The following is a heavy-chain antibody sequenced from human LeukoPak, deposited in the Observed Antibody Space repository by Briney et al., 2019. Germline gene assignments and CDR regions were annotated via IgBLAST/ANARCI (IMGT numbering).Heavy chain of an antibody. CDR2: INPKSGGT. D-gene: IGHD1-26*01. V-gene: IGHV1-2*02. CDR1: GYTFTDYY. CDR3: ARDPSWDGYYYYYMDV. Sequence: GSVTVSCKASGYTFTDYYMHWVRQAPGQGLEGMGWINPKSGGTNYAQKFQGRVTITRDTSIRTAYMELSTLTSDDTAVYYCARDPSWDGYYYYYMDVWGKGTTVTVSS. J-gene: IGHJ6*03.